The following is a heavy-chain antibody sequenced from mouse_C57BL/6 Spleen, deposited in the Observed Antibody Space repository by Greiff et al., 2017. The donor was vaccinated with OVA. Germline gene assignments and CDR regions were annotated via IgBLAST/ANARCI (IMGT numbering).Heavy chain of an antibody. V-gene: IGHV5-12*01. CDR2: ISNGGGST. J-gene: IGHJ2*01. D-gene: IGHD4-1*01. CDR3: ARRTGWAHYFDY. CDR1: GFTFSDYY. Sequence: EVQRVESGGGLVQPGGSLKLSCAASGFTFSDYYMYWVRQTPEKRLEWVAYISNGGGSTYYPDTVKGRFTISRDNAKNTLYLQMSRLKSEDTAMYYCARRTGWAHYFDYWGQGTTLTVSS.